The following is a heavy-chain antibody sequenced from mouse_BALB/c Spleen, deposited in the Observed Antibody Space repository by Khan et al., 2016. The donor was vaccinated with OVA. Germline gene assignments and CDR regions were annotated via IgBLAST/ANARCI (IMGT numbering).Heavy chain of an antibody. V-gene: IGHV1-69*02. CDR3: ARDQYGNYFYAMDY. Sequence: VQLQQSGAELVKPGAPVKLSCKASGYTFTSYWMNWVKQRPGRGLEWIGRIDPSDSETHYNQKFKDKATLTVDKSSSTAYIQLSSLTSDDSAVYYCARDQYGNYFYAMDYWGQGTSVTVSS. J-gene: IGHJ4*01. CDR1: GYTFTSYW. CDR2: IDPSDSET. D-gene: IGHD2-10*02.